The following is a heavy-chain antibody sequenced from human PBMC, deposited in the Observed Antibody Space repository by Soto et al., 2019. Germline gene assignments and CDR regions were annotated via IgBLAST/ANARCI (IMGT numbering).Heavy chain of an antibody. CDR2: INANSGGT. Sequence: ASVKVACKVSGYLFTLYYMHWVRLAPGQGLEWMGWINANSGGTNYAQKFQGRVTLTRDTSIITAYVERSRLRYDDTAVYYRARAKQQLVHDAFDIWGQGTMVTVSS. V-gene: IGHV1-2*02. D-gene: IGHD6-13*01. CDR1: GYLFTLYY. J-gene: IGHJ3*02. CDR3: ARAKQQLVHDAFDI.